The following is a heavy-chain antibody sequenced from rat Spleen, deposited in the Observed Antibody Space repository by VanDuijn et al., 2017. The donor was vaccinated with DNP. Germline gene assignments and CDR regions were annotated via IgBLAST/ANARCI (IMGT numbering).Heavy chain of an antibody. J-gene: IGHJ3*01. CDR2: ISSDGDST. CDR1: GFTFSNYD. V-gene: IGHV5-20*01. Sequence: EVQLVESGGGLVQPGRSLKLSCAASGFTFSNYDMAWVRQAPTKGLEWVASISSDGDSTNYRDSVQGRFFISRDNARSSLYLQVDSLRSEDTATYYCTTDAAYWGQGTLVTVSS. CDR3: TTDAAY.